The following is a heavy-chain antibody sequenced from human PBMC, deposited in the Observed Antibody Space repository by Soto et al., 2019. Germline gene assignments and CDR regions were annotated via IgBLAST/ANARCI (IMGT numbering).Heavy chain of an antibody. D-gene: IGHD1-1*01. V-gene: IGHV4-59*01. CDR1: GGSISSYY. Sequence: SETLSLTCTVSGGSISSYYWSWIRQPPGKGLEWIGYIYYSGSTNYNPSLKSRVTISVDTSKNQFSLKMSSLTAADTAVYYCARTSGNWPFDDWGQGTLVTVSS. J-gene: IGHJ4*02. CDR2: IYYSGST. CDR3: ARTSGNWPFDD.